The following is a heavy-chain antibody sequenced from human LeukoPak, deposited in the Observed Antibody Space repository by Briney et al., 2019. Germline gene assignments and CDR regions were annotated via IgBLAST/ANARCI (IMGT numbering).Heavy chain of an antibody. D-gene: IGHD2-8*01. J-gene: IGHJ4*01. V-gene: IGHV4-59*01. CDR3: TSGGMVSGDY. Sequence: SETLSLTCTVSGGSINRYYWSWIRKPPGKGLEWIGYIYYSGSTNYNPSLKSRVTISRDTSKNQFSLKLRSVTAADTAVYYCTSGGMVSGDYWGHGTLVTVSS. CDR2: IYYSGST. CDR1: GGSINRYY.